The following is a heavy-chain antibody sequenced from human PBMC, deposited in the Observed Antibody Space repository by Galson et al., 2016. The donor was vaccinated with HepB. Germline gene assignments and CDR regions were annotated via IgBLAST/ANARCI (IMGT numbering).Heavy chain of an antibody. Sequence: VKVSCKASGYIFDNYEINWVRQAAGQGLEWMGWMNPDNDNKVYAQKFQGRVTMTRDTSITTAYLELSSLRSEDTAVYYCARAGFGWAYWGQGTLVTVSS. CDR2: MNPDNDNK. V-gene: IGHV1-8*01. J-gene: IGHJ4*02. CDR1: GYIFDNYE. CDR3: ARAGFGWAY. D-gene: IGHD6-19*01.